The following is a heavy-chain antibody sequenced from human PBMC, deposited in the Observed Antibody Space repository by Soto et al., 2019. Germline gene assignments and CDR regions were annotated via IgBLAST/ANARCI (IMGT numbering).Heavy chain of an antibody. D-gene: IGHD5-12*01. CDR3: ARRTSGYDASYFDY. CDR2: IYYSGST. Sequence: QVQLQESGPGLVKSSETLSLTCTVSGGSISSYYWSWIRQPPGKGLEWIGYIYYSGSTNYNPSLKSRVTTSVDTSKNQFSLMLSSVTAADTAVYYCARRTSGYDASYFDYWGQGTLVTVSS. J-gene: IGHJ4*02. V-gene: IGHV4-59*08. CDR1: GGSISSYY.